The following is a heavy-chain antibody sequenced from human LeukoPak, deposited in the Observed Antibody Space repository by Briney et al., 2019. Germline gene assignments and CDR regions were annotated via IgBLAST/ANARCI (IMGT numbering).Heavy chain of an antibody. D-gene: IGHD4-23*01. J-gene: IGHJ4*02. CDR2: ISSSSSYI. V-gene: IGHV3-21*01. CDR3: ARDGVADDYGGNSASDY. Sequence: GASVKVSCKASGYTFTGYYMHWVRQAPGKGLEWVSSISSSSSYIYYADSVKGRFTISRDNAKNSLYLQMNSLRAEDTAVYYCARDGVADDYGGNSASDYWGQGTLVTVSS. CDR1: GYTFTGYY.